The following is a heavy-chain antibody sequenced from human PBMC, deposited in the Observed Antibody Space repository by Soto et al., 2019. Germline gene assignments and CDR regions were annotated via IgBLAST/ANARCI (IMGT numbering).Heavy chain of an antibody. V-gene: IGHV4-34*01. Sequence: SETLSLTCAVYGWSFSGYYWSWIRQPPGKGLEWIGEINHSGSTNYNPSLKSRVTISVDTSKNQFSLKLSSVTAADTAVYYCASLGSGSYSSFGYWGQGTLVTVSS. CDR2: INHSGST. CDR1: GWSFSGYY. J-gene: IGHJ4*02. D-gene: IGHD3-22*01. CDR3: ASLGSGSYSSFGY.